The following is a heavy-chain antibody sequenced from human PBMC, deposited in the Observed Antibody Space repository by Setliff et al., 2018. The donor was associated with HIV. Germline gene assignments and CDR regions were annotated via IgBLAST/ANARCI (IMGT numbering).Heavy chain of an antibody. Sequence: ASVKVSCKVSGYTLTELSIHWVRQAPGKGLEWMGGFDPQYDKTFYAQKFQGRVTMSEDTSTDTAYMELSSVTAADTAVYFCARDVGGFTVFAVPRGGFDPWGQGTLVTVSS. CDR2: FDPQYDKT. V-gene: IGHV1-24*01. CDR3: ARDVGGFTVFAVPRGGFDP. J-gene: IGHJ5*02. CDR1: GYTLTELS. D-gene: IGHD3-3*01.